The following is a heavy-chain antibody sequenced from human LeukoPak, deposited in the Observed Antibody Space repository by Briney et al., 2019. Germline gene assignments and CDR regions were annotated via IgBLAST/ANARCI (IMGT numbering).Heavy chain of an antibody. CDR2: INWNGGST. D-gene: IGHD5-18*01. CDR3: ARDRGVDTAMVNWFDP. V-gene: IGHV3-20*04. CDR1: GSTFDDHG. J-gene: IGHJ5*02. Sequence: GGSLRLSCAASGSTFDDHGMSWVRQAPGKGLEWGSGINWNGGSTGYADSVKGRFTISRDNAKNSLYLQMNSLRAEDTALYYCARDRGVDTAMVNWFDPWGQGTLVTVSS.